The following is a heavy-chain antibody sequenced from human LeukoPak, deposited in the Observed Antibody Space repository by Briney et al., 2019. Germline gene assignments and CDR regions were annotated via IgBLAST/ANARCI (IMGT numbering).Heavy chain of an antibody. J-gene: IGHJ4*02. V-gene: IGHV1-2*02. CDR3: ARGVVVVPAANHYDY. Sequence: ASVKVSCKASGYTFTGYYMHWVRQAPGQGLEWMGWINPNSGGTNYAQKFQGRVTMTRDTSISTAYMELSRLRSDDMAVYYCARGVVVVPAANHYDYWGQGTLVTVSS. D-gene: IGHD2-2*01. CDR1: GYTFTGYY. CDR2: INPNSGGT.